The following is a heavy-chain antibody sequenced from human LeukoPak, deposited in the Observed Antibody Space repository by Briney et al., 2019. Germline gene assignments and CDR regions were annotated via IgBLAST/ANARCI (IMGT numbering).Heavy chain of an antibody. J-gene: IGHJ4*02. D-gene: IGHD4/OR15-4a*01. Sequence: GGSLRLSCAASGFTFSDHYMDWVRQAPGKGLEWVGRTRNKANSYTTEYAASVKGRFTISRDDSKNSLYLQMNSLRAGDTAVYYCARRAGAYSHPYDYWGQGTLVTVSS. CDR1: GFTFSDHY. CDR2: TRNKANSYTT. CDR3: ARRAGAYSHPYDY. V-gene: IGHV3-72*01.